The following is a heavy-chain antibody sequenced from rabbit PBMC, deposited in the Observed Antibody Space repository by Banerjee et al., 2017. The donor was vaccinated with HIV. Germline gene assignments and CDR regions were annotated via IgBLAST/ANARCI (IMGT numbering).Heavy chain of an antibody. CDR3: ARDLAGVIGWNFGL. Sequence: QEQLEESGGDLVKPEGSLTLTCTASGFSFSSGYDMCWVRQAPGKGLEWIACIYVASSGSTYYATWAKGRFTISKTSSTTVTLQMTSLTAADTATYFCARDLAGVIGWNFGLWGQGTLVTVS. CDR2: IYVASSGST. CDR1: GFSFSSGYD. J-gene: IGHJ4*01. V-gene: IGHV1S45*01. D-gene: IGHD4-1*01.